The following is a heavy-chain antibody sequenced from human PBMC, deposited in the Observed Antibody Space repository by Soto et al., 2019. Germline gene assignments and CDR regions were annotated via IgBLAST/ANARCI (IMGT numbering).Heavy chain of an antibody. CDR3: ARGVAYYSYYGRAV. J-gene: IGHJ6*02. CDR1: GFTFSSYA. D-gene: IGHD2-15*01. Sequence: QVQLVESGGGVVQPGRSLRLSCAASGFTFSSYAMHWVRQAPGKGLEWVAVISYDGSNKYYADSVKGRFTISRDNSKNTLYMQMNSLSAAETAVYYCARGVAYYSYYGRAVGGQGTTVPVSS. CDR2: ISYDGSNK. V-gene: IGHV3-30-3*01.